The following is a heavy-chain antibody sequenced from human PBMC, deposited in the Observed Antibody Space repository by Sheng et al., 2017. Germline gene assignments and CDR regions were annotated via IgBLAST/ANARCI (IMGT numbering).Heavy chain of an antibody. V-gene: IGHV1-69*13. Sequence: QVPLVQSAADVKKPTSSVKLSCADSGGTFNSSGFSWVRQAPGQGLEWMGRVIPMLETSDYAQRFQGRVTFTADRATKTTYMELHNLKIEDTAVYYCATGGVGDFTMVDNWGQGTQVTVSS. CDR1: GGTFNSSG. D-gene: IGHD3-10*01. CDR2: VIPMLETS. CDR3: ATGGVGDFTMVDN. J-gene: IGHJ4*02.